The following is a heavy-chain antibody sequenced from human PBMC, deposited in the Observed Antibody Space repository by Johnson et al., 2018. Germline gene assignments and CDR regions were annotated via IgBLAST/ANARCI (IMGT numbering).Heavy chain of an antibody. V-gene: IGHV3-23*04. Sequence: VQLVESGGALVQPGGSLRLSCVASGFSFSTNAMTWVRQAPGKGLEWVSGISDSGYNTYYADSGKGRFSISRDNSKSTLYLQFAGLRVDDTAVYYCAMSGFDTGGASNYGGRGTLVTVSS. CDR1: GFSFSTNA. J-gene: IGHJ4*02. CDR2: ISDSGYNT. D-gene: IGHD2-8*02. CDR3: AMSGFDTGGASNY.